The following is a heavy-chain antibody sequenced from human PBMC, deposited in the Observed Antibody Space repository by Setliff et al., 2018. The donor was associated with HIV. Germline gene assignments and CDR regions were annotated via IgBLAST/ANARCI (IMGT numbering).Heavy chain of an antibody. CDR3: ARLKLSGAIDY. V-gene: IGHV4-39*01. Sequence: SETLSLTCTVSAGSIRSSTYYWAWIRQPPGKGLEWIGTIYYSGSTYYNPSLKSRATISVDTSKNQFSLKLSSVTAADTAVYYCARLKLSGAIDYWGQGTLVTVSS. CDR2: IYYSGST. CDR1: AGSIRSSTYY. J-gene: IGHJ4*02.